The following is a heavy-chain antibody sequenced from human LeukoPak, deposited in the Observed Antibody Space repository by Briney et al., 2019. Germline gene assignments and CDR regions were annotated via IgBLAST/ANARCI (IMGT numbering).Heavy chain of an antibody. D-gene: IGHD6-19*01. J-gene: IGHJ4*02. V-gene: IGHV3-48*01. Sequence: GGSLRLSCAASGFTFNRNNMNWVRQAPGKGLEWVSYISSTSITMYYADAVKGRFTISRDNAKNSLYLQMNSLRADDTAVYYCARETILAVAGDFWGQGTLVTVSS. CDR1: GFTFNRNN. CDR3: ARETILAVAGDF. CDR2: ISSTSITM.